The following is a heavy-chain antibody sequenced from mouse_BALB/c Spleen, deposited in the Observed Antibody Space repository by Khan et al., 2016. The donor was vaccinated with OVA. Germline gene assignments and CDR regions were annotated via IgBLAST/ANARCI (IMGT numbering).Heavy chain of an antibody. J-gene: IGHJ3*01. V-gene: IGHV5-9*03. Sequence: EVELVESGGGLVKPGGSLKLSCAASGFTFSSYTMSWIRQTPEKRLEWVATISSGGDNTYYPDSVKGRFTISRDNAKNNLYLQMSSLRSEDTDLYCCARSSYGNFAYWGQGTLVTVSA. CDR3: ARSSYGNFAY. D-gene: IGHD2-1*01. CDR1: GFTFSSYT. CDR2: ISSGGDNT.